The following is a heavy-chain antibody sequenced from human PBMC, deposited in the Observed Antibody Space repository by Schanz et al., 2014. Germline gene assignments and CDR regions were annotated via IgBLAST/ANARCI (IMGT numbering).Heavy chain of an antibody. D-gene: IGHD3-22*01. CDR2: ISDSGDST. J-gene: IGHJ4*02. CDR1: GFTFSTYA. Sequence: EVQLLESGGALVQPGGSLRLSCSASGFTFSTYAMSWARQTPGKGLEWVSDISDSGDSTHYADSVKGRFTISRDNAKNSVFLQMNRLRAEDTAVYYCAKDGRLPYYGTGSDFDYWGQGTLVAVSS. V-gene: IGHV3-23*01. CDR3: AKDGRLPYYGTGSDFDY.